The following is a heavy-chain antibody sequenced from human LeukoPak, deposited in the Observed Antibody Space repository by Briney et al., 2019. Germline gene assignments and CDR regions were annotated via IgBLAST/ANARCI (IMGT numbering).Heavy chain of an antibody. D-gene: IGHD3-3*01. CDR3: ARSPNEYYDFWSGYYTYYFDY. CDR1: GYSISSGYY. J-gene: IGHJ4*02. CDR2: IYHSGST. V-gene: IGHV4-38-2*01. Sequence: SETLSLTCAVSGYSISSGYYWGWLRQPPGKGLEWIGSIYHSGSTYYNPSLKSRVTISVDTSKNQFSLKLSSVTAADTAVYYCARSPNEYYDFWSGYYTYYFDYWGQGTLVTVSS.